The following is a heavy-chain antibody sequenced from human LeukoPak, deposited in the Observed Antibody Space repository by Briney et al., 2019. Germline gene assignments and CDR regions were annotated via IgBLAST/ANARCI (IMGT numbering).Heavy chain of an antibody. V-gene: IGHV3-30*03. CDR2: ISYDGSKK. CDR1: GFTFSSYG. D-gene: IGHD5-12*01. Sequence: GGSLRLSCAASGFTFSSYGMHWVRQAPGKGLEWVAVISYDGSKKYYADSVKGRFTVTRDNAKNSLSLQMNSLRADDTAVYYCARGNSDYDHDYWGQGTLVTVSS. CDR3: ARGNSDYDHDY. J-gene: IGHJ4*02.